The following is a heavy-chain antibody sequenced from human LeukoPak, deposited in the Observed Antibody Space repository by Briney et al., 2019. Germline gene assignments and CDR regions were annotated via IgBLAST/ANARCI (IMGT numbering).Heavy chain of an antibody. CDR1: GGTFSSYA. CDR3: ARDYYGSGSYYKPFDY. J-gene: IGHJ4*02. CDR2: IIPIFGTA. D-gene: IGHD3-10*01. Sequence: ASVKVSCKASGGTFSSYAISWVRQAPGQGLEWMGGIIPIFGTADYAQKFQGRVTITADESTSTAYMELSSLRSEDTAVYYCARDYYGSGSYYKPFDYWGQGTLVTVSS. V-gene: IGHV1-69*13.